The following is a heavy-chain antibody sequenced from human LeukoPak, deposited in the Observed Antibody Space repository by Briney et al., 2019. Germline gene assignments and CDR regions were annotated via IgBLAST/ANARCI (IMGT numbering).Heavy chain of an antibody. V-gene: IGHV3-66*01. CDR1: GFTVSSNY. CDR3: ARDLRIAAAGIYHYYGMDV. J-gene: IGHJ6*02. Sequence: GGSLRLSCAASGFTVSSNYMSWVRQAPGKGLEWVSVIYSGGSTYYADSVKGRFTISRDNSKNTLYLQMNSLRAEDTAVYYCARDLRIAAAGIYHYYGMDVWGQGTTVTVSS. CDR2: IYSGGST. D-gene: IGHD6-13*01.